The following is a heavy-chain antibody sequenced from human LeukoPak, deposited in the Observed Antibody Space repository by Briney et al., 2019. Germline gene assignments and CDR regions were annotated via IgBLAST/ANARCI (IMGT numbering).Heavy chain of an antibody. J-gene: IGHJ4*02. Sequence: SETLSLTCTVSGGSISSYYWSRIRQPPGKGLEWIGYIYYSGSTNYNPSLKSRVTISVDTSKNQFSLKLSSVTAADTAVYYCARVGGYSYGYFDYWGQGTLVTVSS. V-gene: IGHV4-59*01. CDR3: ARVGGYSYGYFDY. CDR2: IYYSGST. D-gene: IGHD5-18*01. CDR1: GGSISSYY.